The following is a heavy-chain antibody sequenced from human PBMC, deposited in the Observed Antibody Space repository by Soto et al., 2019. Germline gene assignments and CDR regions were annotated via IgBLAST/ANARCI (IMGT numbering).Heavy chain of an antibody. CDR2: IYHSGST. V-gene: IGHV4-4*02. D-gene: IGHD3-22*01. J-gene: IGHJ4*02. CDR1: GGSISSTNW. Sequence: QVQPQESGPGLVKPSGTLSLTCAVSGGSISSTNWWSWVRQPPGKGLGWIGEIYHSGSTNYNPHLKSRVTISVDKSTTLFSLKLSSVTAAATAVYYCARRSSYDSSGSYAHIYHSWGQGTLVTVSS. CDR3: ARRSSYDSSGSYAHIYHS.